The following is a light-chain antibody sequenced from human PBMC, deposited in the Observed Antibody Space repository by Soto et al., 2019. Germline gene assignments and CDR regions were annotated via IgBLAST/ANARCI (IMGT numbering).Light chain of an antibody. CDR2: SNN. J-gene: IGLJ1*01. CDR3: AAWDDSLTAKV. CDR1: SSNIGSNT. Sequence: QSVLSHPRSASGTPGQRVTISCSGSSSNIGSNTVNWYQQLPGTAPKLLIYSNNQRPSGVPDRFSGSKSGTSASLAISGLQSEDDADYYCAAWDDSLTAKVFGTGTKVTVL. V-gene: IGLV1-44*01.